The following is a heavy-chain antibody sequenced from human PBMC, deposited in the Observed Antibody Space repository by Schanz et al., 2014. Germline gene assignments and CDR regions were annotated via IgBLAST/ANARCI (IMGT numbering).Heavy chain of an antibody. CDR1: GYTFTSYG. CDR2: IIPSLGLA. J-gene: IGHJ6*02. Sequence: QVQLVQSGAEVKKPGASVKVSCKASGYTFTSYGINWVRQAPGQGLEWMGRIIPSLGLAKYEQKFQDKVTITADTSTTTAYMELSGLRSEDTAVYYCARGPSQGYSYGHNIGAYYYGMDVWGQGTTVTVSS. D-gene: IGHD5-18*01. V-gene: IGHV1-69*04. CDR3: ARGPSQGYSYGHNIGAYYYGMDV.